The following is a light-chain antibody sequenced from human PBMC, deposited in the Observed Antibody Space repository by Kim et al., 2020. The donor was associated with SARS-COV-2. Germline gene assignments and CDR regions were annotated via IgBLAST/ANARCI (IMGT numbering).Light chain of an antibody. CDR3: QQYNSYSWT. J-gene: IGKJ1*01. V-gene: IGKV1-5*03. Sequence: GYVGDRVTITGRASESISSCLAGYKQKPGKAHKHLVYKEYSFESGVPSRHSGSGCEKEFTHTISSLQPDDFATYYCQQYNSYSWTFGQGTKVDIK. CDR1: ESISSC. CDR2: KEY.